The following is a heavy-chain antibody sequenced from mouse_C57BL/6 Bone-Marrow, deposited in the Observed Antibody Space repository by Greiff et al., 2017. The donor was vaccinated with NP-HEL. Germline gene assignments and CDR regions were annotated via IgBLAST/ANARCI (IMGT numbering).Heavy chain of an antibody. J-gene: IGHJ2*01. CDR1: GFNIKDDY. Sequence: VQLQQSGAELVRPGASVKLSCTASGFNIKDDYMHWVKQRPEQGLEWIGWIDPENGDTEYASKFQGKATITADTSSNTAYLQLSSLTSEDTAVYYCTHCYGSSFNFDYWGQGTTLTVSS. V-gene: IGHV14-4*01. CDR2: IDPENGDT. D-gene: IGHD1-1*01. CDR3: THCYGSSFNFDY.